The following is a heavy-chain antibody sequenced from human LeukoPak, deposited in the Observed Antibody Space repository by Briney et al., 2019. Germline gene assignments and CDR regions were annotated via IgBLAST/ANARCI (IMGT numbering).Heavy chain of an antibody. V-gene: IGHV4-59*08. CDR3: VRHSGGTTYDY. J-gene: IGHJ4*02. D-gene: IGHD1-7*01. CDR2: ISYSGST. Sequence: SETLSLTCTVSGGSITGYYWSWIRQAPGKGLEWIAYISYSGSTSYNPSLRSRVTKSVDTSKNLFSLNLSSLTAADTAVYYCVRHSGGTTYDYWGQGIQVTVSS. CDR1: GGSITGYY.